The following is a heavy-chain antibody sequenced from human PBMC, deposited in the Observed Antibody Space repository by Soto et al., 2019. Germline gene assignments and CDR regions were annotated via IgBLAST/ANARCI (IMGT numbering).Heavy chain of an antibody. D-gene: IGHD2-2*01. Sequence: GESLKISCAASGFTVNSNYMSWVRQAPGKGLEWVSYISSSSSTIYYADSVKGRFTISRDNAKNSLYLQMNSLRDEDTAVYYCARDQRVVLVPAAMRLSGTHYYYYGMDVWGQGTTVTVSS. J-gene: IGHJ6*02. CDR1: GFTVNSNY. V-gene: IGHV3-48*02. CDR3: ARDQRVVLVPAAMRLSGTHYYYYGMDV. CDR2: ISSSSSTI.